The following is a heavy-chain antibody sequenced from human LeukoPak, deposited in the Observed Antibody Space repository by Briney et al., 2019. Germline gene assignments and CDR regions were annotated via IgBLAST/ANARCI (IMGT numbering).Heavy chain of an antibody. CDR1: GFTFSNYG. J-gene: IGHJ4*02. Sequence: PGGSLRLSCTASGFTFSNYGMHGVRQAPGKGLEWVAVISYDGSNEYYADSVKGRFTISRDNSKNTLFLQMNSLRPEDTAVYHCAKVALFSGYYPPFDYWGQGTLVTVSS. CDR2: ISYDGSNE. D-gene: IGHD3-22*01. V-gene: IGHV3-30*18. CDR3: AKVALFSGYYPPFDY.